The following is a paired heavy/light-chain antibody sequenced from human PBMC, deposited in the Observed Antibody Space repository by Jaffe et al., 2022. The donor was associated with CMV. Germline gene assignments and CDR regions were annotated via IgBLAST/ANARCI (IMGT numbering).Heavy chain of an antibody. CDR1: DYRSLRYG. CDR3: ARVLEVPAHGRWFDP. Sequence: QVQLVQSGPEVKKPGASVKVSCKASDYRSLRYGVTWVRQAPGQGPEWMGWISAYSGDTNYAQRLQGRVTITTETSTSTVYMELRSLRSDDTAVYYCARVLEVPAHGRWFDPWGQGTLVIVSP. CDR2: ISAYSGDT. J-gene: IGHJ5*02. V-gene: IGHV1-18*04.
Light chain of an antibody. V-gene: IGKV1-39*01. J-gene: IGKJ2*01. CDR3: QQTYTFYT. CDR1: QKIDIY. Sequence: DIQMTQSPSSLSASVGDRVTITCRASQKIDIYLNWYQQKPGKAPELLIYSASTLQSGVPSRFSGSGSGTDFTLTISSLQPEDFATYYCQQTYTFYTFGQGTKLEIK. CDR2: SAS.